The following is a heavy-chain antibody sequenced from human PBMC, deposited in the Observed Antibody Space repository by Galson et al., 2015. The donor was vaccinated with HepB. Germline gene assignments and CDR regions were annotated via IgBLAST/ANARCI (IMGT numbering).Heavy chain of an antibody. CDR2: INPSGGST. CDR3: ARDVNYYYGSGSDAFDI. V-gene: IGHV1-46*04. J-gene: IGHJ3*02. Sequence: SVKVSCKASGYTFTSYYMHWVRQAPGQGLEWMGIINPSGGSTSYAQKLQGRVTMTRDTSTSTVYMELSSLRSEDTAVYYCARDVNYYYGSGSDAFDIWGQGTMVTVSS. CDR1: GYTFTSYY. D-gene: IGHD3-10*01.